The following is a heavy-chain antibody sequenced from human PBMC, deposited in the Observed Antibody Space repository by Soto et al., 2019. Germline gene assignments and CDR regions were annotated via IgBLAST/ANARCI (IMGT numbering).Heavy chain of an antibody. CDR3: ARNTHTPYYYYGMDV. J-gene: IGHJ6*02. CDR1: GYTFTSYG. CDR2: ISAYNGNT. Sequence: ASVKVSCKASGYTFTSYGISWVRQAPGQGLEWMGWISAYNGNTNYAQKLQGRVTMTTETSTSTAYMELRSLRSDDTAVYYCARNTHTPYYYYGMDVWGQGTTVTVYS. V-gene: IGHV1-18*04. D-gene: IGHD2-15*01.